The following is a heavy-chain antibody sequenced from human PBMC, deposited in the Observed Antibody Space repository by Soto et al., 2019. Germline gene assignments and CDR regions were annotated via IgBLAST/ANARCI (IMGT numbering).Heavy chain of an antibody. J-gene: IGHJ4*02. CDR3: ARDTSYSTDY. V-gene: IGHV3-74*01. CDR2: INSDGSTT. D-gene: IGHD2-2*01. Sequence: EVRLVESGGGLVQPGGSLRLSCATSGFTFSSRWMHWVRQAPGKGLVWVSYINSDGSTTTYADSVKGRFTISRDNAKNTVSLQMNSLRVDDTAVYYCARDTSYSTDYWGQGTLVTVSS. CDR1: GFTFSSRW.